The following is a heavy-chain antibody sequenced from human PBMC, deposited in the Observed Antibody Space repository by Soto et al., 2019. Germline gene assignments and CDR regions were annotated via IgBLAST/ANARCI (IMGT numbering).Heavy chain of an antibody. V-gene: IGHV4-34*01. J-gene: IGHJ4*02. CDR3: ARGPKVSGSSKTRSEF. CDR2: SSQSGNT. CDR1: SGSFRGYY. Sequence: SETLSRTYSIYSGSFRGYYWSWIRQPPGKGLEWIGESSQSGNTNYSPSLKSRVSISIDTSKKQCSLKLASVSAADTAVYYSARGPKVSGSSKTRSEFWGQRTLVTVSS. D-gene: IGHD6-6*01.